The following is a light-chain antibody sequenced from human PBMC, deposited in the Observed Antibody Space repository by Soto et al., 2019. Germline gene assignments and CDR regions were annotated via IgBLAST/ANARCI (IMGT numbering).Light chain of an antibody. V-gene: IGKV3-15*01. CDR3: QQYNNWPQT. CDR2: GAS. Sequence: EIVMTQSPATLSVSPGERATLSCRASQSVSSNLAWYQQKPGQAPRVLIYGASTRATGIPAGFSGSGSGTEFTLTISSLQSEDFAVYYCQQYNNWPQTFGQGTKVEIK. CDR1: QSVSSN. J-gene: IGKJ1*01.